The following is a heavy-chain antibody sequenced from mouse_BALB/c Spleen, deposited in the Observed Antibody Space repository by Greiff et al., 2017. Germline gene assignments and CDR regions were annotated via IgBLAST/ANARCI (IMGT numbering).Heavy chain of an antibody. V-gene: IGHV1-80*01. D-gene: IGHD2-1*01. J-gene: IGHJ2*01. CDR2: IYPGDGDT. CDR3: ARDDNYGNDY. Sequence: VKLMESGAELVRPGSSVKISCKASGYAFSSYWMNWVKQRPGQGLEWIGQIYPGDGDTNYNGKFKGKATLTADKSSSTAYMQLSSLTSEDSAVYFCARDDNYGNDYWGQGTTLTVSS. CDR1: GYAFSSYW.